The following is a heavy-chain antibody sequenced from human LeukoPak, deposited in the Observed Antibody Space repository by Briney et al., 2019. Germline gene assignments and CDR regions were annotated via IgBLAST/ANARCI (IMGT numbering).Heavy chain of an antibody. D-gene: IGHD6-13*01. Sequence: GGSLRLSCAASGFTFSDYYMSWIRQAPGKGLEWVSYISSSGSTIYYADSVKGRFTISRDNAKNSLYLQMNSVRAEDTTVYYCARSAPAAAGTGPMDVWGKGTTVTVSS. CDR2: ISSSGSTI. J-gene: IGHJ6*03. CDR1: GFTFSDYY. V-gene: IGHV3-11*04. CDR3: ARSAPAAAGTGPMDV.